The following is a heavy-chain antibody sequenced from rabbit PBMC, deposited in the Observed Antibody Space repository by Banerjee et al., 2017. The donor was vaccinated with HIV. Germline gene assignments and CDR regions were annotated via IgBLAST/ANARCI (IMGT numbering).Heavy chain of an antibody. V-gene: IGHV1S40*01. Sequence: QSLEESGGDLVKPGASLTLTCTASGFSFSSTYYMSWVRQAPGKGLEWIGCIGTGSGNTYYATWAKGRFTISSHNAQNTLYLQLNSLTAADTATYFCARWYSSGWGYFNLWGQGTLVTVS. CDR3: ARWYSSGWGYFNL. D-gene: IGHD4-1*01. CDR1: GFSFSSTYY. CDR2: IGTGSGNT. J-gene: IGHJ4*01.